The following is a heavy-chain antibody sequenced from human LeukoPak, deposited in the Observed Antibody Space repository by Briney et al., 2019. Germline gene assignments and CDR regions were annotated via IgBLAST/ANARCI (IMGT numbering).Heavy chain of an antibody. CDR3: AKSGIIQGYYFYYMDV. V-gene: IGHV3-23*01. J-gene: IGHJ6*03. Sequence: PGGSLRLSCAASGFTFSIYAMGWVRQAPGKGLEWVSAISGSGGSTYYADSVKGRFTISRDNAKNSLYLQMNSLRAEDTALYYCAKSGIIQGYYFYYMDVWGKGTTVTISS. CDR1: GFTFSIYA. D-gene: IGHD5-18*01. CDR2: ISGSGGST.